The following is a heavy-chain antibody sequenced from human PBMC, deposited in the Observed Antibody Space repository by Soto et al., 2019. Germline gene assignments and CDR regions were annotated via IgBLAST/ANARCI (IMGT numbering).Heavy chain of an antibody. D-gene: IGHD2-15*01. Sequence: PRLSCAASGFTFSSYAMHWVRQAPGKGLEWVAVISYDGSNKYYADSVKGRFTISRDHSKNTLYLQMNSLRAEDTAVYYCARDLRGGGGGTLGGQGTLVTVSS. V-gene: IGHV3-30-3*01. J-gene: IGHJ4*02. CDR1: GFTFSSYA. CDR2: ISYDGSNK. CDR3: ARDLRGGGGGTL.